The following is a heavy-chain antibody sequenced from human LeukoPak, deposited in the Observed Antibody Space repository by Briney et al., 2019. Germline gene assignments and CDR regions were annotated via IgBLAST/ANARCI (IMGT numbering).Heavy chain of an antibody. CDR3: ARDWQWQQLDGDAFDI. V-gene: IGHV3-7*04. Sequence: PGGSLRLSCAASGFTFSGYWMSWGRQAPGKGLEWVANRKQDGSEKYCVDSVKGRFSISRDNDKNSLFLQMNRLRAEDTAVYYCARDWQWQQLDGDAFDIWGQVTMVTVSS. CDR2: RKQDGSEK. D-gene: IGHD6-13*01. J-gene: IGHJ3*02. CDR1: GFTFSGYW.